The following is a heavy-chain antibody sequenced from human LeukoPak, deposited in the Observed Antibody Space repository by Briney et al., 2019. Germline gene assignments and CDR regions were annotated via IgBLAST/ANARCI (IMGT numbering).Heavy chain of an antibody. CDR3: ARFDYYDSSGYYHEYGYFDC. CDR2: IWYDGSNK. D-gene: IGHD3-22*01. V-gene: IGHV3-33*01. J-gene: IGHJ4*02. CDR1: GFTFSSYG. Sequence: GRSLRLSCAASGFTFSSYGMHWVRQAPGKGLEWVAVIWYDGSNKYYADSVKGRFTISRDNSKNTLYLQMNSLRAEDTAVYYCARFDYYDSSGYYHEYGYFDCWGQGTLVTVSS.